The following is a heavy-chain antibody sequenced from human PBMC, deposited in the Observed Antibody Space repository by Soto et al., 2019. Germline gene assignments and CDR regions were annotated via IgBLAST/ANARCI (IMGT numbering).Heavy chain of an antibody. CDR1: GGTFNNYA. CDR3: ARDSMVREIGWFDP. Sequence: QVQLVQSGAEVKKPGSSVKVSCKASGGTFNNYAISWVRQAPGQGLEWMGGIIPIFGTANYAQKFQGRVTITADESTSTAYMELSSLRSEDTAVYYCARDSMVREIGWFDPGGQGTLVTVSS. V-gene: IGHV1-69*01. CDR2: IIPIFGTA. D-gene: IGHD3-10*01. J-gene: IGHJ5*02.